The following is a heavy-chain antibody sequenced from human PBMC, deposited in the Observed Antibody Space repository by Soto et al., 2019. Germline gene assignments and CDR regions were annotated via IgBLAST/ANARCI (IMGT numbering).Heavy chain of an antibody. CDR2: IYYSGST. D-gene: IGHD4-4*01. Sequence: SETLSLTCTVSGGSISSGDYYWSWIRQPPGKGLEWIGYIYYSGSTYYNPSLKSRVTIPVDTSKNQFSLKLSSVTAADTAVYYCARGGSSNAPFDYWGQGTLVTVSS. CDR1: GGSISSGDYY. CDR3: ARGGSSNAPFDY. J-gene: IGHJ4*02. V-gene: IGHV4-30-4*01.